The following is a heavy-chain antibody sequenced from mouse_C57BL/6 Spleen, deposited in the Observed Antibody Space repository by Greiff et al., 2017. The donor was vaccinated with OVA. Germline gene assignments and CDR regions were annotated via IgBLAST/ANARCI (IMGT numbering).Heavy chain of an antibody. CDR1: GYAFSSSW. V-gene: IGHV1-82*01. D-gene: IGHD1-1*01. CDR3: ARGTTVVASNFDY. Sequence: QVQLKESGPELVKPGASVKISCKASGYAFSSSWMNWVKQRPGKGLEWIGRIYPGDGDTNYNGKFKGKATLTADKSSSTAYMPLSSLTSEDSAVYFCARGTTVVASNFDYWGQGTTLTVSS. J-gene: IGHJ2*01. CDR2: IYPGDGDT.